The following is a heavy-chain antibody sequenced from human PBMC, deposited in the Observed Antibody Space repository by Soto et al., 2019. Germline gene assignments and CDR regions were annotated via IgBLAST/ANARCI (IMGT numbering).Heavy chain of an antibody. Sequence: GGSLRLSCAASGFTFDDYAMHWVRQAPGKGLEWVSGISWNSGSIGYADSVKGRFTISRDNAKNSLYLQMNSLRAEDTALYYCAKAARYDSWRPYYFDYRGQGTLVTVSS. D-gene: IGHD3-3*01. CDR3: AKAARYDSWRPYYFDY. CDR1: GFTFDDYA. J-gene: IGHJ4*02. CDR2: ISWNSGSI. V-gene: IGHV3-9*01.